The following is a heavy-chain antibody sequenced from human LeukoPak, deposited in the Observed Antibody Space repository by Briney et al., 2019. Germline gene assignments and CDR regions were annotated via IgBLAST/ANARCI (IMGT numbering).Heavy chain of an antibody. J-gene: IGHJ6*02. CDR1: GFSISDYS. Sequence: GGSLRLSCVASGFSISDYSMKWVPQAPGEGLEWVSYLGSTISYISYSDSVKGRFTISRDNAKNSLYLHMNSLRAEDTALYYCAREAFYSGLDIWGQGTTVTVSS. V-gene: IGHV3-21*01. CDR3: AREAFYSGLDI. CDR2: LGSTISYI.